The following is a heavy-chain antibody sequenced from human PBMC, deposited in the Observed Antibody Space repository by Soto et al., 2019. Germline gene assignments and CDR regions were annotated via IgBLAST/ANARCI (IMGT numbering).Heavy chain of an antibody. J-gene: IGHJ5*02. CDR3: ARNRPEGNWFDP. Sequence: ASVKVSCKASGYPFTGYYIHWVRQAPGQGLEWMGWINPNSGGTNYAQKFPGRVTMTRDTSISTAYMELSRLTSDDTAVYYCARNRPEGNWFDPWGQGTLVTVSS. V-gene: IGHV1-2*02. CDR1: GYPFTGYY. CDR2: INPNSGGT.